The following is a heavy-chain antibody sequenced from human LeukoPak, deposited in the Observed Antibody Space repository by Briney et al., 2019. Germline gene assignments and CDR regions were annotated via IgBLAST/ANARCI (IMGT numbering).Heavy chain of an antibody. V-gene: IGHV3-53*01. Sequence: GGSLSLSCAASGFTVSSNYMSWVRQAPGKGLEGVSVIYSGGSTYYADSVKGGFTISRDNSKNTLYLQMNSLSAEATAVYYCARDTGPEPMGDYWGQGTLVTVSS. J-gene: IGHJ4*02. D-gene: IGHD1-14*01. CDR2: IYSGGST. CDR3: ARDTGPEPMGDY. CDR1: GFTVSSNY.